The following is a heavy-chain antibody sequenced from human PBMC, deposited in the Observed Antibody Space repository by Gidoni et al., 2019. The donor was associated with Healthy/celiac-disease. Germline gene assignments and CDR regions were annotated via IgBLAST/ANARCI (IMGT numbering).Heavy chain of an antibody. D-gene: IGHD3-10*01. V-gene: IGHV4-39*01. CDR3: ARQTVFIGEKNWFDP. Sequence: QLQLQESGPGLVKPSETLSLTCTVSGGSISSSSYYWGWIRQPPGKGLEWIGSIYYSGSTYYNPSLKSRVTISVDTSKNQFSLKLSSVTAADTAVYYCARQTVFIGEKNWFDPWGQGTLVTVSS. CDR2: IYYSGST. J-gene: IGHJ5*02. CDR1: GGSISSSSYY.